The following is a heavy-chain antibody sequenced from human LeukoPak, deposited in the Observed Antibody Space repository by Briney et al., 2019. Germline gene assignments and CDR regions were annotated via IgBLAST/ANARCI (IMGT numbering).Heavy chain of an antibody. D-gene: IGHD2-15*01. CDR3: ARHGAYCTGGSCNRFDP. CDR1: GGSISSSSYY. Sequence: SETLSLTCTVSGGSISSSSYYWGWIRQPPGKGLEWIGSIYYSGSTYYNPSLKSRVTISVDTSKNQFSLKVSSVTAADAAVYYCARHGAYCTGGSCNRFDPWGQGTLVTVSS. J-gene: IGHJ5*02. V-gene: IGHV4-39*01. CDR2: IYYSGST.